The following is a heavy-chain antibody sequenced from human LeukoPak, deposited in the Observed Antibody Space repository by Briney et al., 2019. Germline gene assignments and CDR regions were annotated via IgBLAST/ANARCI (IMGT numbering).Heavy chain of an antibody. Sequence: ASVKVSCKASGYTFTGYYMHWVRQAPGQGLEWMGRINPNSGGTNYAQKFQGRVTMTRDTSISTAYMELSRLRSDDTAVYYCVMTTFGGPHARWDYWGQGTLVTVSS. D-gene: IGHD3-16*01. CDR2: INPNSGGT. CDR1: GYTFTGYY. J-gene: IGHJ4*02. CDR3: VMTTFGGPHARWDY. V-gene: IGHV1-2*06.